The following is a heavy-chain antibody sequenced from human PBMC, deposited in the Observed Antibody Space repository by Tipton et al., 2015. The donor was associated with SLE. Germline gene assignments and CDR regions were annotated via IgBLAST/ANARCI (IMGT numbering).Heavy chain of an antibody. V-gene: IGHV4-39*01. Sequence: TLSLTCAVSGFSISSHYWRWIRQPPGKGLEWIGSIYYSGSTYYNPSLKSRVTISVDTSKNQFSLKLSSVTAADTAVYYCARHQGRYSGSYYGDYFDYWGQGTLVTVSS. CDR3: ARHQGRYSGSYYGDYFDY. CDR2: IYYSGST. CDR1: GFSISSHY. D-gene: IGHD1-26*01. J-gene: IGHJ4*02.